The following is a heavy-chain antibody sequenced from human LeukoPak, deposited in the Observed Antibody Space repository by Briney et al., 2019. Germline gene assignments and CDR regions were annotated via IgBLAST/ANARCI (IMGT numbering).Heavy chain of an antibody. CDR1: GYTFTSYY. Sequence: ASVKVSCKASGYTFTSYYIHWVRQAPGPGLELMGIINPSGGSTSYAQKFQGRVTMTRDTSTSTVYMELSSLRSEDTAVYYCAKSLYYYDSSGVDYWGQGTLVTVSS. CDR3: AKSLYYYDSSGVDY. D-gene: IGHD3-22*01. CDR2: INPSGGST. V-gene: IGHV1-46*01. J-gene: IGHJ4*02.